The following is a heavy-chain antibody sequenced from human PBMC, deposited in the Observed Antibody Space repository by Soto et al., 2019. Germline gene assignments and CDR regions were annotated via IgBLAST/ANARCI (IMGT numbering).Heavy chain of an antibody. V-gene: IGHV4-30-4*01. J-gene: IGHJ5*02. CDR1: GASITSGDYY. CDR2: IHPGGGA. Sequence: SETLSLTCAVSGASITSGDYYWSWVRQTPGKGLEWIGFIHPGGGADYNPSLKSRVSISIDTSKNVFSLKVNSVTAADTAVYFRVRTTERGTYYGSGSLTYLDPWGNGTRVTVPS. CDR3: VRTTERGTYYGSGSLTYLDP. D-gene: IGHD3-10*01.